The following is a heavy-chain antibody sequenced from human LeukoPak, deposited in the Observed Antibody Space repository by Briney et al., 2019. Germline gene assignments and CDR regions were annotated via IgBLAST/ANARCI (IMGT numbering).Heavy chain of an antibody. CDR1: GGSISSYY. J-gene: IGHJ3*02. CDR2: NYYSGST. V-gene: IGHV4-59*01. Sequence: SETLSLTCTVSGGSISSYYWSWIRQPPGKGLEWIGYNYYSGSTNYNPSLKSRVTISVDTSKNQFPLKLSSVTAADTAVYYCASRIFVGAFDIWGQGTMVTVSS. D-gene: IGHD3-3*01. CDR3: ASRIFVGAFDI.